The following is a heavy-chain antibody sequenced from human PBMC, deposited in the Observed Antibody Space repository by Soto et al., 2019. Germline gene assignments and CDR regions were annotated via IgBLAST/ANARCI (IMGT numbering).Heavy chain of an antibody. CDR1: GGTFSSYA. Sequence: QVQLVQSGAEVKKPGSSVKVSCKASGGTFSSYAISWVRQAPGQGLEWMGGIIPIFGTANYAQKFQGRVTITADKSTSTAYMELSSLRSEDSAVYYCARIETTPGHDYVWGSYRAWGQGTLVTVSS. D-gene: IGHD3-16*02. CDR3: ARIETTPGHDYVWGSYRA. CDR2: IIPIFGTA. V-gene: IGHV1-69*06. J-gene: IGHJ5*02.